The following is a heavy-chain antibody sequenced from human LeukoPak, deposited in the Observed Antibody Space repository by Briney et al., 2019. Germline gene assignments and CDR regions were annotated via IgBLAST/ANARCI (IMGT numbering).Heavy chain of an antibody. CDR1: GFTLSSYE. V-gene: IGHV3-48*03. CDR3: AREDGDAFDI. J-gene: IGHJ3*02. Sequence: GGSLGLSCAASGFTLSSYEMDWVRRAPGKGLEWVSYIGSSGGSRYYADSVKGRFTSSRDNAKNSLYLQMNSLRVEDTAVYYCAREDGDAFDIWGQGTVVSVSS. CDR2: IGSSGGSR. D-gene: IGHD5-24*01.